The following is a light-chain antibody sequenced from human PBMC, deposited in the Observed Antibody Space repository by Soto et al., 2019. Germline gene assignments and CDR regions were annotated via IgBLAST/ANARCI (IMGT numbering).Light chain of an antibody. CDR1: SSNIGAVFD. CDR2: ANT. V-gene: IGLV1-40*01. J-gene: IGLJ3*02. Sequence: QSALTQPPSVSGAPGQRVTISCTGSSSNIGAVFDVHWYQQLPGTAPKLLIYANTNRPSGVPDRFSGSKSGTSASLAITGLQAEDEADYYCQSYDNSLSAGVFGGGTKVTVL. CDR3: QSYDNSLSAGV.